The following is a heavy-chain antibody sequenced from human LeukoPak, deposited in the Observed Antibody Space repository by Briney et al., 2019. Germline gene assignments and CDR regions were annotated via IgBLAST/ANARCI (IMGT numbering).Heavy chain of an antibody. J-gene: IGHJ3*02. CDR1: GFTFSSYA. V-gene: IGHV3-23*01. Sequence: GGSLRLSCAASGFTFSSYAMNWVRQAPGKGLEWVSAISDSGDTTYYADSVKGRFTISRDNAKNSLYLQMNSLRAEDTAVYYCARDWASGSSTFDIWGQGTMVTVSS. D-gene: IGHD1-26*01. CDR3: ARDWASGSSTFDI. CDR2: ISDSGDTT.